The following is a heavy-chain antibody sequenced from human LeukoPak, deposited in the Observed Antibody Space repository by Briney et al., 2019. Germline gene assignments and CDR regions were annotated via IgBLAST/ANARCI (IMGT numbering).Heavy chain of an antibody. J-gene: IGHJ4*02. CDR1: GFTFGDYA. V-gene: IGHV3-49*04. CDR3: TYKSG. CDR2: IRRAIYGGTT. D-gene: IGHD5-24*01. Sequence: PGGSLRLSCAASGFTFGDYAMTWVRQAPGKGLEWVGFIRRAIYGGTTEYAASVKGRFTISRDDSQTTVYLQMNSMKTEDTGIYYCTYKSGWGQGTLVTVSS.